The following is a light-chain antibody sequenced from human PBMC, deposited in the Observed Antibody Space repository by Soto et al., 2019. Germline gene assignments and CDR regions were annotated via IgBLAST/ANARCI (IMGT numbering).Light chain of an antibody. CDR1: SSDVGSYNL. V-gene: IGLV2-23*01. J-gene: IGLJ2*01. Sequence: QSALTQPGSVSGSPGQAITISSTGTSSDVGSYNLVSWYQQHPGKAPKLMIYEGSKRPSGVSNRFSGSKSGNTASLTISGLQAEDESDYYCCSYAGSSTSHVVFGGGTKLTVL. CDR3: CSYAGSSTSHVV. CDR2: EGS.